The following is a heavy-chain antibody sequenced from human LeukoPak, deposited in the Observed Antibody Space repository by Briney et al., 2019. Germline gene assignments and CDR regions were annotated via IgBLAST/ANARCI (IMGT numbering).Heavy chain of an antibody. CDR2: IDPNSGGT. J-gene: IGHJ5*02. CDR3: ARDSRQWLIRGRRDWFDP. Sequence: GASVKVSCKASGYTFTGYYMHWVRQAPGQGLEWMGWIDPNSGGTNYAQKFQGRVTMTRDTSISTAYMELSRLRSDDTAVYYCARDSRQWLIRGRRDWFDPWGQGTLVTVSS. V-gene: IGHV1-2*02. CDR1: GYTFTGYY. D-gene: IGHD6-19*01.